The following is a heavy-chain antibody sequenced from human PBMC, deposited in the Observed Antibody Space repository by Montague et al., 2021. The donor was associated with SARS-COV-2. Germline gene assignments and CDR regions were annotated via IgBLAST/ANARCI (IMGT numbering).Heavy chain of an antibody. J-gene: IGHJ4*02. V-gene: IGHV4-34*01. CDR2: IHHSGST. Sequence: SETLSLTCAVYGGSFSGYYWNWIRQPPGKGLEWIGEIHHSGSTNYNPSFKSRVTMSVDTSKNQFSLKLSSVTAADTAVYYCARGARQGYGFRLGSFDSWGQGTLVTASS. CDR3: ARGARQGYGFRLGSFDS. CDR1: GGSFSGYY. D-gene: IGHD3-10*01.